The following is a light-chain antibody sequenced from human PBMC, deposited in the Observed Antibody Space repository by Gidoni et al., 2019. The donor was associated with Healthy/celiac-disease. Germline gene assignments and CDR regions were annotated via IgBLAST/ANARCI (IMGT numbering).Light chain of an antibody. CDR2: AAS. CDR1: QSISSY. CDR3: QQSYSTLT. Sequence: DILMTQSPSSLSASVGDRVTITCRASQSISSYLNWYQQKPGKAPKLLIYAASSLQSGVPSRFSGSGSGTDFTLTISSLQPEDFATYYCQQSYSTLTFXPXTKVDIK. V-gene: IGKV1-39*01. J-gene: IGKJ3*01.